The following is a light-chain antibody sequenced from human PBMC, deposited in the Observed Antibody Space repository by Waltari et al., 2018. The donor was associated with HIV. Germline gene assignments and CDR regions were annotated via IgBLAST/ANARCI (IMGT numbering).Light chain of an antibody. CDR3: QYYGTSPTS. V-gene: IGKV3-20*01. CDR2: DSS. J-gene: IGKJ2*01. CDR1: QSVSRNY. Sequence: DIVLTQSPGPLSLSPGERATLSCRASQSVSRNYSAWYQQTPGQATRLLIYDSSTRATGIPDRFSASGSGTDFTLTINRLEPEDFALYFCQYYGTSPTSFGQGTKLEIK.